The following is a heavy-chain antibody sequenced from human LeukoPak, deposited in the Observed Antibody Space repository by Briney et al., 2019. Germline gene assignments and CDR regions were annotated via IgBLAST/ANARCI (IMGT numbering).Heavy chain of an antibody. V-gene: IGHV1-46*01. CDR3: AAEQWLNTENAFDI. D-gene: IGHD6-19*01. J-gene: IGHJ3*02. CDR1: GYTFPSYF. Sequence: ASVTVSCKASGYTFPSYFMHWVRQAPGQGLEWMGIINPTGGSTTYAQKFQGRVTMTRDTSTSTVYMELSSLRSDDTAVYYCAAEQWLNTENAFDIWGQGTMVTVSS. CDR2: INPTGGST.